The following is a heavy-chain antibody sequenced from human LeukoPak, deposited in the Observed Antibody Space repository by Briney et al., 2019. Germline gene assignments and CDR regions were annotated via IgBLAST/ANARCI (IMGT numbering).Heavy chain of an antibody. CDR3: ARDAFYLYDSGSWYPGALDI. CDR1: GFTFSTYW. Sequence: GGSLRLSCAASGFTFSTYWMHWVRQAPGKGLVWVSRINGDVSNTEYADSVKGRFTISRDNANNAVYLQMNSLRAEDTAVYYCARDAFYLYDSGSWYPGALDIWGQGTMVTVSS. V-gene: IGHV3-74*01. D-gene: IGHD6-13*01. CDR2: INGDVSNT. J-gene: IGHJ3*02.